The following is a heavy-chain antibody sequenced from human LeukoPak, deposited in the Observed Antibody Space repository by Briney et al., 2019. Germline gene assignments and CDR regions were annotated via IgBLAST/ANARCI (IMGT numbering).Heavy chain of an antibody. CDR1: GGSISSSSYY. J-gene: IGHJ4*02. CDR2: IYYSGST. Sequence: SETLSLTCTVSGGSISSSSYYWGWIRQPPGKGLEWIGSIYYSGSTYYNPSLKSRVTISVDTSKNQFSLKLSSVTAADTAAYYCASSIGDIVATITGYYFDYWGQGTLVTVSS. V-gene: IGHV4-39*01. CDR3: ASSIGDIVATITGYYFDY. D-gene: IGHD5-12*01.